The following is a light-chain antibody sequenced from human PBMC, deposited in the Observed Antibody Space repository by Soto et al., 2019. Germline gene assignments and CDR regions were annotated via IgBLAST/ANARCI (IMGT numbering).Light chain of an antibody. CDR3: QQYGSSSPWT. CDR1: QSISSW. Sequence: DIQMTQSPSTLSASVGDRVTITCRASQSISSWLAWYQQKPGKAPKLLIYKASSLETGVPSRFSGSGSGTEFPLIISSLLPDDFASYYCQQYGSSSPWTFGQGTKVEIK. J-gene: IGKJ1*01. V-gene: IGKV1-5*03. CDR2: KAS.